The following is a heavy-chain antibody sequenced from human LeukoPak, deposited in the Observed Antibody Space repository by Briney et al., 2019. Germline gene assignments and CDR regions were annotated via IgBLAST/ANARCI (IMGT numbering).Heavy chain of an antibody. J-gene: IGHJ6*02. CDR2: ISYDGSNK. CDR1: GFTFSSYA. CDR3: ARGDVVRGVIRYYGMDV. D-gene: IGHD3-10*01. V-gene: IGHV3-30-3*01. Sequence: GRSLRLSCAASGFTFSSYAMRWVRQAPGKGLEWVAVISYDGSNKYYADSVKGRFTISRDNSKNTLYLQMNSLRAEDTAVYYCARGDVVRGVIRYYGMDVWGQGTTVTVSS.